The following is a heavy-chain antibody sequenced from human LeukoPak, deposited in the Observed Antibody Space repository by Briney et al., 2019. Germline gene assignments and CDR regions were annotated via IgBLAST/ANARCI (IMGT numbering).Heavy chain of an antibody. CDR1: GFSFSSYS. CDR3: ARDFDY. CDR2: ISSTSVTI. V-gene: IGHV3-48*01. J-gene: IGHJ4*02. Sequence: GGSLRLPCAASGFSFSSYSMNWVRQAPGKGLEWVSYISSTSVTIYYADSVKGRFTISRDNAKNSLYLQMNSLRAEDTAVYYCARDFDYWGQGTLVTVSS.